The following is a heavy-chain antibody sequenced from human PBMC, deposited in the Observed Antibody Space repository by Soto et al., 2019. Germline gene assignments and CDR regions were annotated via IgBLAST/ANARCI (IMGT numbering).Heavy chain of an antibody. D-gene: IGHD7-27*01. V-gene: IGHV4-4*02. CDR1: GDSMTGSGW. CDR2: VFHTGNT. CDR3: ARKAWVRFDY. Sequence: PSETLSVTCTVSGDSMTGSGWWTWFRQPPGKGLEWIGEVFHTGNTNSDPSLKSRVTMSVDKSTNEFSLKVTSVTAADTAIYYCARKAWVRFDYWGQGALVTVSS. J-gene: IGHJ4*02.